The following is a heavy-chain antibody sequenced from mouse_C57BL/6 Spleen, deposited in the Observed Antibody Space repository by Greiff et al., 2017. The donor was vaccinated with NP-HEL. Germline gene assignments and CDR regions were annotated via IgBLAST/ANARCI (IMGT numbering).Heavy chain of an antibody. D-gene: IGHD4-1*01. CDR2: INPNNGGT. Sequence: EVQLQQSGPELVKTGASVKISCKASGYTFTDYYMNWVKPSHGKSLEWIGDINPNNGGTSYNQKFTGKATLTVDKSSSTAYMELRSLTSEDSAVYYGARGVTGTCDYWGQGTTLTVAS. CDR1: GYTFTDYY. CDR3: ARGVTGTCDY. V-gene: IGHV1-26*01. J-gene: IGHJ2*01.